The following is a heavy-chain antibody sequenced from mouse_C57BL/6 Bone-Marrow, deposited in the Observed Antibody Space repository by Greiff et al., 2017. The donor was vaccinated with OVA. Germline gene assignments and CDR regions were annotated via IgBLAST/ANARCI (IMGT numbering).Heavy chain of an antibody. J-gene: IGHJ1*03. D-gene: IGHD1-1*01. CDR3: ARDYYGSAWYFDV. CDR1: GYTFTSYD. V-gene: IGHV1-85*01. Sequence: QVQLQQSGPELVKPGASVKLSCKASGYTFTSYDINWVKQRPGQGLEWIGWIYPRDGSTTYNEKFKGKATLTVDTSSSTAYMELHSLTSEDSAVYFCARDYYGSAWYFDVWGTGTTVTVSS. CDR2: IYPRDGST.